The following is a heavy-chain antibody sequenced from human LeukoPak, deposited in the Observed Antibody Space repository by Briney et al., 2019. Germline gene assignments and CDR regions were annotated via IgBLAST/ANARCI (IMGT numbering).Heavy chain of an antibody. D-gene: IGHD6-13*01. CDR2: IKQDGSEK. CDR1: GFTFSSYW. J-gene: IGHJ4*02. Sequence: QSGGSLRLSCTASGFTFSSYWMSRVRQAPGKGLEWVANIKQDGSEKYYVDSVKGRFTISRDNAKNSLYLQMNSLRAEDTAVYYCARGYSSSWYPGGYWGQGTLVTVSS. V-gene: IGHV3-7*01. CDR3: ARGYSSSWYPGGY.